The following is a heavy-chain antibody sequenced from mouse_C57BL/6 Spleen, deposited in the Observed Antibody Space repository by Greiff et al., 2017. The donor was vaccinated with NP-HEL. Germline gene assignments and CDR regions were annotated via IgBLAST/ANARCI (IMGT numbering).Heavy chain of an antibody. CDR1: GFTFSSYA. CDR3: TRDNAADWYFDV. J-gene: IGHJ1*03. CDR2: ISSGGDYI. V-gene: IGHV5-9-1*02. Sequence: LKESGQGLVKPGGSLTLSCAASGFTFSSYAMSWVRQTPEKRLEWVAYISSGGDYIYYAAPVKGRFTIARDNARNTQYLQMSSMKSEDTAMYYGTRDNAADWYFDVWGTGTTVTVSS.